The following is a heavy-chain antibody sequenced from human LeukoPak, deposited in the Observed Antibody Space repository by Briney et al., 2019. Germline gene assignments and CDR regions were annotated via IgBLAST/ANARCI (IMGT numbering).Heavy chain of an antibody. V-gene: IGHV4-31*03. CDR3: ARDYTIHSSSWYHWFDP. Sequence: SETLSLTCTVSGGSISSGGYYWSWIRQHPGKGLEWIGYIYCSGSTYYNPSLKSRVTISVDTSKNQFSLKLSSVTAADTAVYYCARDYTIHSSSWYHWFDPWGQGTLVTVSS. CDR1: GGSISSGGYY. D-gene: IGHD6-13*01. J-gene: IGHJ5*02. CDR2: IYCSGST.